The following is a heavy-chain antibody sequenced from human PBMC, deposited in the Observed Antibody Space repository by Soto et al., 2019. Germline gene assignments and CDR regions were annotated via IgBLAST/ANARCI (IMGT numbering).Heavy chain of an antibody. Sequence: ASVKVSCKAYGYSFINNHISWVRQAPGQGLEWMGWISPYNGNTKYAQRFQGRVTMTTDTATSTAYMELRSLRSDDTAVYYCARVGIISRWLEPWGQGTLVTV. CDR3: ARVGIISRWLEP. J-gene: IGHJ5*02. CDR2: ISPYNGNT. CDR1: GYSFINNH. V-gene: IGHV1-18*01. D-gene: IGHD1-20*01.